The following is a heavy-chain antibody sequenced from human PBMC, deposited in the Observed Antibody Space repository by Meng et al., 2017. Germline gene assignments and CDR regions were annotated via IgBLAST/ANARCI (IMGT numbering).Heavy chain of an antibody. D-gene: IGHD3-10*01. Sequence: QVQLQESRPGLLKPSQTLSLTCIVSGGSISSGVYYWSWIRQPPGKGLEWIGHIHYSGRTYYNPSLESRVIISVDMSKNQFSLKLNSVTAADTAVYYCAREADGSGRLDYWGQGSLVTVSS. CDR3: AREADGSGRLDY. CDR1: GGSISSGVYY. J-gene: IGHJ4*02. V-gene: IGHV4-31*03. CDR2: IHYSGRT.